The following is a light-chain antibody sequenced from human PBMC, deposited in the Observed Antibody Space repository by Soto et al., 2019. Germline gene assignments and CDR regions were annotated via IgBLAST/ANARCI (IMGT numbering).Light chain of an antibody. CDR3: QQYGSSPPWT. CDR1: QSVSSSY. CDR2: GAS. Sequence: EIVLTQSPGTLSLSPGDRATLSCRASQSVSSSYLAWYQQKPGQAPRLLIYGASSRATGIPDRFSGSGSGTDVTLTISRLEPEDFAVYYCQQYGSSPPWTFGQGTKVEIK. V-gene: IGKV3-20*01. J-gene: IGKJ1*01.